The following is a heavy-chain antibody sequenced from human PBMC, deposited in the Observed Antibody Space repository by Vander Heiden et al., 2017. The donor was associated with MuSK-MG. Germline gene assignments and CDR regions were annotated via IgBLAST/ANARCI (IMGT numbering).Heavy chain of an antibody. J-gene: IGHJ4*02. D-gene: IGHD6-25*01. CDR2: INHSGST. V-gene: IGHV4-34*01. CDR1: GGSFSGYY. CDR3: ASSRTERYFDY. Sequence: VQLQQWGAGLLKPSETLSLTCAVYGGSFSGYYWSWIRQPPGKGLEWIGEINHSGSTNYNPSLKSRVTISVDTSKNQFSLKLSSVTAADTAVYYCASSRTERYFDYWGQGALVNVAS.